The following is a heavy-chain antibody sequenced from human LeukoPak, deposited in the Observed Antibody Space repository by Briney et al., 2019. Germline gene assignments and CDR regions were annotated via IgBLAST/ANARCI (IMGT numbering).Heavy chain of an antibody. CDR3: ARDDDSSGYDAFDI. D-gene: IGHD3-22*01. J-gene: IGHJ3*02. Sequence: GGSLRLSCAASGFTFSSYEMNWVRQAPGKGLEWVSYISSSGSTIYYADSVKGRFTISRDNAKNSLYLQMNSLRAEDTAVYYCARDDDSSGYDAFDIWGQGTMVTVSS. CDR1: GFTFSSYE. V-gene: IGHV3-48*03. CDR2: ISSSGSTI.